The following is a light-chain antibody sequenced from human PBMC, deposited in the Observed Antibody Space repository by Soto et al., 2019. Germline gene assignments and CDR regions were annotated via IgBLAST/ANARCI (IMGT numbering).Light chain of an antibody. CDR3: SSYTSSSTV. CDR2: EVS. CDR1: SSDIGVYKY. V-gene: IGLV2-14*01. Sequence: QSALTQPASVSGSPGQSITISCTGTSSDIGVYKYVSWYQQHPGKAPNLMIYEVSNRPSGVSNRFSGSKSGNTASLTISGLQAEDEADYYCSSYTSSSTVFGGGTKLTVL. J-gene: IGLJ2*01.